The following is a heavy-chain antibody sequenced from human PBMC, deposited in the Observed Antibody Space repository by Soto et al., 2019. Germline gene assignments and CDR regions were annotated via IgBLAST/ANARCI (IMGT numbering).Heavy chain of an antibody. Sequence: QGQRVQSGAEVKKPGASVKLSCKASGFTFSNYGLNWVRQAPGKGLERMGWVSANNGHTNYAQNLQGRVSMTTDTSTSTAYMKLGCLTFGDTAVYYWARDIESVTAKHFFYYYAMDVWGQGTTVTVSS. CDR1: GFTFSNYG. V-gene: IGHV1-18*01. J-gene: IGHJ6*02. D-gene: IGHD2-8*01. CDR2: VSANNGHT. CDR3: ARDIESVTAKHFFYYYAMDV.